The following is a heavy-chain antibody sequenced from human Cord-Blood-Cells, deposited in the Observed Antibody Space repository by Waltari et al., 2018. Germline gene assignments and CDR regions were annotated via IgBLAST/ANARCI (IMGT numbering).Heavy chain of an antibody. CDR1: GYTFTSYA. CDR3: ARGDYESSGYYFDY. Sequence: QVPLVQSGAEVKKPGASVTVSCTASGYTFTSYAMHWVRQAPGQRLEWMGWLNAGNGNTKYSQQFQGRVTITRDTPASTAYMELSSLRSDDTAVYYCARGDYESSGYYFDYWGQGTLVTVSS. D-gene: IGHD3-22*01. CDR2: LNAGNGNT. J-gene: IGHJ4*02. V-gene: IGHV1-3*01.